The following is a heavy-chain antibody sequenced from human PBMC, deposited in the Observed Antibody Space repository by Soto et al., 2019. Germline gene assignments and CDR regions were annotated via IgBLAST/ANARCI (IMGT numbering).Heavy chain of an antibody. V-gene: IGHV4-59*01. CDR3: ARAADYGDLKFDY. Sequence: PSETLSLTCTVSGGSISSYYWSWIRQPPGMGLEWIGYFYYSVSINYNPSLKSRVTISVDTSKNQFSLKLSSVTAADTAVYYCARAADYGDLKFDYWGQGTLVTVSS. CDR1: GGSISSYY. D-gene: IGHD4-17*01. CDR2: FYYSVSI. J-gene: IGHJ4*02.